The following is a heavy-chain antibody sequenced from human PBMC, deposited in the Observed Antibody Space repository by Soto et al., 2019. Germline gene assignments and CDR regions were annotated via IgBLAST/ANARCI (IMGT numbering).Heavy chain of an antibody. CDR2: ISGSGGST. V-gene: IGHV3-23*01. Sequence: EVQLLESGGGLVQPGGSLRLSCAASGFTFSSYAMSWVRQAPGKGLEWVSAISGSGGSTYYADSVKGRFTISRDNSKNTLYLKMNSLRAEDTAVYYCAKDDRIAVAGPRKYFQHWGQGTLVTVSS. D-gene: IGHD6-19*01. CDR1: GFTFSSYA. J-gene: IGHJ1*01. CDR3: AKDDRIAVAGPRKYFQH.